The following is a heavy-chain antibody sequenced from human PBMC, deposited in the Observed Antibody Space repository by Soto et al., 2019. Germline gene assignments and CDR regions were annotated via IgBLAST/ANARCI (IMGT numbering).Heavy chain of an antibody. CDR1: GGTFSSYA. CDR3: ASLLTVAAVAGPGDY. CDR2: IIPIFGTA. J-gene: IGHJ4*02. Sequence: QVQLVQSGAEVKKPWSSVKVSCKASGGTFSSYAISWVRQAPGQGLEWMGGIIPIFGTANYAQKFQGRVTITADKSTITAYMELSSLRSEDTAVYYCASLLTVAAVAGPGDYWGQGTLVTVSS. V-gene: IGHV1-69*06. D-gene: IGHD6-19*01.